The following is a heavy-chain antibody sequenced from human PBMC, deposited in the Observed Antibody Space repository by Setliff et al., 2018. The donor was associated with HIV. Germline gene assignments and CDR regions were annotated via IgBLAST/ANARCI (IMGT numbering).Heavy chain of an antibody. CDR2: INHSGTT. D-gene: IGHD6-13*01. CDR1: GGPLSGYF. V-gene: IGHV4-34*01. CDR3: ARVRDASTWYLSHFYSYYYLDV. J-gene: IGHJ6*03. Sequence: SETLSLTCTVSGGPLSGYFWTWIRQTPDKGLEWIGDINHSGTTNYNLSLKSRTTLSLDTSKNQLSLKLTSVVAADTGLYFCARVRDASTWYLSHFYSYYYLDVWGNGTTVTVSS.